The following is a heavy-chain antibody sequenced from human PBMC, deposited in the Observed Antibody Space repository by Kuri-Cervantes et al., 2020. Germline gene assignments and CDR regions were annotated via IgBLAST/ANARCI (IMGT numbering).Heavy chain of an antibody. J-gene: IGHJ4*02. V-gene: IGHV4-59*01. CDR3: ARDEGQQLVLDY. CDR2: IYYSGST. D-gene: IGHD6-13*01. Sequence: SETLSLTCTVSGGSISSYYWSWIRQPPGKGLEWIGYIYYSGSTNYNPSLESRVTISVDTSKNQFSLKLSSVTAADTAVYYCARDEGQQLVLDYWGQGTLVTVSS. CDR1: GGSISSYY.